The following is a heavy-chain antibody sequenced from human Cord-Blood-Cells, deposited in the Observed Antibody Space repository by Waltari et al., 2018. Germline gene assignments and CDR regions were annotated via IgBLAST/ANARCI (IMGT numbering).Heavy chain of an antibody. CDR2: ISGSGGST. CDR1: GGTFSSYA. CDR3: AKDGEEAAGDFYYFDY. D-gene: IGHD6-13*01. V-gene: IGHV3-23*01. J-gene: IGHJ4*02. Sequence: PGSSVKVSCKASGGTFSSYAISWVRQAPGKGLEWVSAISGSGGSTYYADSVKGRFTISRDNSKNTLYLQMNSLRAEDTAVYYCAKDGEEAAGDFYYFDYWGQGTLVTVSS.